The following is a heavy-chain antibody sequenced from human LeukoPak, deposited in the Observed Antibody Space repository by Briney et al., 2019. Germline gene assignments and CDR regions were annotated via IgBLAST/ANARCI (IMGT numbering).Heavy chain of an antibody. J-gene: IGHJ4*02. Sequence: PSETLSLTCAVYGGSFSGYYWSWIRQPPGKGLEWIGEINHSGSTNYNPSLKSRVTISVDTSKNQFSLKLSSVTAADTAVYYCARQRNWNYRYFDYWGQGTLVTVSS. CDR3: ARQRNWNYRYFDY. V-gene: IGHV4-34*01. D-gene: IGHD1-7*01. CDR1: GGSFSGYY. CDR2: INHSGST.